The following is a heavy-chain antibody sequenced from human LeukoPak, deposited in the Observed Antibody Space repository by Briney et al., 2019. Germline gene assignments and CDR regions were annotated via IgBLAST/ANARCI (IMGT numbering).Heavy chain of an antibody. D-gene: IGHD1-26*01. CDR2: ISPDDSEI. CDR3: ARHEGSGSYYSY. Sequence: GESLKISCKGSGYSFTTYWIAWVRQMPGKGLEWMGIISPDDSEIRYSPSFRGQVTISADKSTSTAYLQWSRLKASDTAIYYCARHEGSGSYYSYWGQEPWSPSPQ. CDR1: GYSFTTYW. V-gene: IGHV5-51*01. J-gene: IGHJ4*01.